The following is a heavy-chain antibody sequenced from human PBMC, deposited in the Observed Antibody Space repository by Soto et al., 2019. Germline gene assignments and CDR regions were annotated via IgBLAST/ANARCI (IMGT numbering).Heavy chain of an antibody. J-gene: IGHJ4*02. CDR1: GGSISSNSYY. D-gene: IGHD3-16*01. CDR2: MYYSGAT. Sequence: QLQLQESGPGLVKPSETLSLACTVSGGSISSNSYYWDWIRQPPGKGLEWIGSMYYSGATYHNPSLHRRVTISVDTCKTHFSLHLSSVTAADTAIYYCSRHAAYDLVWGKFDGSDYWGQGTLLSVSS. V-gene: IGHV4-39*01. CDR3: SRHAAYDLVWGKFDGSDY.